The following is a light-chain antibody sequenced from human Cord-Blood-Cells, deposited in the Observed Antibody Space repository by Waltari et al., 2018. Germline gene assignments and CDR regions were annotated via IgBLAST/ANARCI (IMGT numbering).Light chain of an antibody. CDR1: HGISNY. CDR2: AAS. V-gene: IGKV1-27*01. J-gene: IGKJ1*01. CDR3: QKYNSAPWT. Sequence: DNQMPHSPSSLSASLGDRVTITCRASHGISNYLAWYQQKPGKVPKRLIYAASTLQSGVPSRFSGSGSGTDFTLTISSLQPEDVATYYCQKYNSAPWTFGQGTKVEIK.